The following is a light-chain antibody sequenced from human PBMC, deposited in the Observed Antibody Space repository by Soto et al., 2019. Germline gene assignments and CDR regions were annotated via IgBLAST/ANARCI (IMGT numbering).Light chain of an antibody. V-gene: IGKV1D-13*01. CDR3: QQFNKYPFT. CDR2: AAS. Sequence: AIQLTQSPSSLSASVGDRVTITCRASQDISSTLAWYQHKPGKPPQLLIFAASDLESGVSSRFSGSGSGTDFILTIRSLQPEDFATYYCQQFNKYPFTFGPGTKVDSK. J-gene: IGKJ3*01. CDR1: QDISST.